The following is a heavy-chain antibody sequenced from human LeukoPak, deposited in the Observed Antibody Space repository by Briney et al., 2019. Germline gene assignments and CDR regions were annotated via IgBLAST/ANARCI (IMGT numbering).Heavy chain of an antibody. CDR2: IIPTFGTA. Sequence: ASVKVSCKASGGTFSSYAISWVRQAPGQGLEWMGGIIPTFGTANYAQKFQGRVTITADESTSTAYMELSSLRSEDTAVYYCASMVDSGYYYYYMDVWGKGTTVTISS. V-gene: IGHV1-69*13. CDR1: GGTFSSYA. J-gene: IGHJ6*03. CDR3: ASMVDSGYYYYYMDV. D-gene: IGHD3-10*01.